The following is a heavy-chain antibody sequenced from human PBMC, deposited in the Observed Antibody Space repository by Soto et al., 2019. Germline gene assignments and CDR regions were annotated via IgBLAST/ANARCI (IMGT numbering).Heavy chain of an antibody. CDR2: IYGSGST. D-gene: IGHD4-17*01. J-gene: IGHJ6*02. V-gene: IGHV4-31*03. Sequence: QVQLQESGPGLVEPSQTLSLTCTVSGGPITNYWSWIRQHPGKGLEWIGYIYGSGSTYYNPSLKSRLTMSLDTSKNQLSLKLTSVTAADTAVYYCARVNLDYVTGMDVWGQGTTGTVSS. CDR3: ARVNLDYVTGMDV. CDR1: GGPITNY.